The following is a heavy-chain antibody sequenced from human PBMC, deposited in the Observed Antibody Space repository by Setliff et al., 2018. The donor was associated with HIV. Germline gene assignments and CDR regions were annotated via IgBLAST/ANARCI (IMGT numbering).Heavy chain of an antibody. J-gene: IGHJ4*02. CDR3: AAVESFMFQGVGN. CDR1: GGTFSSYA. CDR2: VIPIFGTA. D-gene: IGHD3-10*01. V-gene: IGHV1-69*05. Sequence: GASVKVSCKASGGTFSSYAISWVRQAPGQGLEWMGGVIPIFGTANYAQKFQGRVTITTDESTSTAYMELNSLRFEDTAVYYCAAVESFMFQGVGNWGQGTLVTVSS.